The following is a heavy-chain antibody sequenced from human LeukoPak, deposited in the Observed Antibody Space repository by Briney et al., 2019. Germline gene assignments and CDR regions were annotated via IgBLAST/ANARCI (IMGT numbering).Heavy chain of an antibody. Sequence: GGSLRLSCEASGFTLEDFGMSWVRQVPGKGLEWVAGINRNGDISCHADSVKGRFTISRDNAKNSLYLQMTSLRAEDTAVYYCARGFRTGFDYWGQGTLVTVSS. V-gene: IGHV3-20*04. CDR1: GFTLEDFG. CDR3: ARGFRTGFDY. J-gene: IGHJ4*02. D-gene: IGHD1-14*01. CDR2: INRNGDIS.